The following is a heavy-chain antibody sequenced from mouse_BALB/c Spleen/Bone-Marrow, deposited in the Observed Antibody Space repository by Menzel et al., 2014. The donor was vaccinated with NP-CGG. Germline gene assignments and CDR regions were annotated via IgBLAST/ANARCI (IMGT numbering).Heavy chain of an antibody. V-gene: IGHV1-80*01. Sequence: VQLQQSGAELVRPGSSVKISCKASGYAFTSYWVTWVKQRPGQGLEWIGVIYPGDGGTNYNEKFKAKVTLTADKSSSAAYMQLTSLTSEDSAVYFCAKVTAGFAYWGQGTLVTVSA. J-gene: IGHJ3*01. D-gene: IGHD2-2*01. CDR2: IYPGDGGT. CDR1: GYAFTSYW. CDR3: AKVTAGFAY.